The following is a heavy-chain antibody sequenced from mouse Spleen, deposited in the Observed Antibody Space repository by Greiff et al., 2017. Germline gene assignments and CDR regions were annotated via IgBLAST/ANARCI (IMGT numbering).Heavy chain of an antibody. CDR3: ASYYYDGSPFAY. CDR2: ISYDGSN. CDR1: GYSITSGYY. J-gene: IGHJ3*01. Sequence: EVQLQESGPGLVKPSQSLSLTCSVTGYSITSGYYWNWIRQFPGNKLEWMGYISYDGSNNYNPSLKNRISITRDTSKNQFFLKLNSVTTEDTATYYRASYYYDGSPFAYWGQGTLVTVSA. V-gene: IGHV3-6*01. D-gene: IGHD1-1*01.